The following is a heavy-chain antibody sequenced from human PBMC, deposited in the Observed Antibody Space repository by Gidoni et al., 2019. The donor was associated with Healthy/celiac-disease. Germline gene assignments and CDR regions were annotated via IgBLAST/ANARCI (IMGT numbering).Heavy chain of an antibody. D-gene: IGHD2-15*01. CDR2: IGTAGDT. Sequence: EVQLVESGGGLVQPGGSLRLSCAASGFTFSSYDMHWVRQATGKGLAWVSAIGTAGDTYYPGSVKGRFTISRENAKNSLYLQMNSLRAGDTAVYYCASHNCSGGSCYSGYYFDYWGQGTLVTVSS. CDR3: ASHNCSGGSCYSGYYFDY. CDR1: GFTFSSYD. V-gene: IGHV3-13*01. J-gene: IGHJ4*02.